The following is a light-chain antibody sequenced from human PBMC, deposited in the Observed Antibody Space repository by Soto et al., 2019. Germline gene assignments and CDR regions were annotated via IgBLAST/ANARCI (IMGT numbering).Light chain of an antibody. J-gene: IGKJ1*01. V-gene: IGKV3-20*01. CDR1: QSVSSN. Sequence: EIVMTQSPATLSVSPGERATLSCRASQSVSSNLAWYQQKPGQAPRLLIYGASSRATDIPDRFSGSGSGTDFTLTISRLEPEDSAVYYCEQYGSSPRTFGQGTKVDI. CDR2: GAS. CDR3: EQYGSSPRT.